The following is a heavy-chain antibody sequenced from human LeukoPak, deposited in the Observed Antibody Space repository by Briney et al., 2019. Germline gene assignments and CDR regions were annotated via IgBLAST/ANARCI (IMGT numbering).Heavy chain of an antibody. CDR2: ISSSGSTI. D-gene: IGHD3-22*01. Sequence: GGPLRLSCAASGFTFSDHYMSWIRQAPGKGLEWVSYISSSGSTIYYADSVKGRFTISRDNAKNSLYLQMNSLRAEDTAVYYCARDEYYYDSSGYYGDFDYWGQGTLVTVSS. CDR1: GFTFSDHY. V-gene: IGHV3-11*01. J-gene: IGHJ4*02. CDR3: ARDEYYYDSSGYYGDFDY.